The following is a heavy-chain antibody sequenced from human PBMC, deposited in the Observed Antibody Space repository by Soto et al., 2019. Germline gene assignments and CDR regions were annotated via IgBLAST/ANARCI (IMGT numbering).Heavy chain of an antibody. V-gene: IGHV4-34*01. CDR3: ARGGITHWAYFYYMDV. Sequence: SETLSLTCVVSGGSLSDYFWSWIRQPPGMALEWIGEINHLGSINYNPSLKSRVTMSVDTSKNQFSLTLNSVTAADTATYYCARGGITHWAYFYYMDVWDRGTTVTVSS. CDR2: INHLGSI. J-gene: IGHJ6*03. D-gene: IGHD1-20*01. CDR1: GGSLSDYF.